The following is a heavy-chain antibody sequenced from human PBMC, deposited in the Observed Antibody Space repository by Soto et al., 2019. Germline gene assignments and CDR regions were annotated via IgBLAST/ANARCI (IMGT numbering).Heavy chain of an antibody. Sequence: QVQLVQSGAEVKKPGASVKVSCKASGYTFTSYGISWVRQAPGQGLEWMGWISAYNGNTNYAQKLQGRVTMTTDTSTSTAYMELRSLRSDDTAVYYCARVSEDTAMDPRFYYGMDVWGQGTTVTVSS. CDR2: ISAYNGNT. D-gene: IGHD5-18*01. CDR1: GYTFTSYG. J-gene: IGHJ6*02. V-gene: IGHV1-18*01. CDR3: ARVSEDTAMDPRFYYGMDV.